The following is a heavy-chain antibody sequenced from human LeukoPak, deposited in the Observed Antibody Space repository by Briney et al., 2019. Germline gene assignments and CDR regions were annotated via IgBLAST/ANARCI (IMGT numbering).Heavy chain of an antibody. CDR3: ARDSSGWYGYYYYGMDV. Sequence: ASVKVSCKASGYTFTSYYMHWVRQAPGQGLEWMGIINPSGGSTSYAQKFQGRVTMTRDTSTSTVYMELSSLRSDDTAVYYCARDSSGWYGYYYYGMDVWGQGTTVTVSS. J-gene: IGHJ6*02. CDR1: GYTFTSYY. V-gene: IGHV1-46*01. CDR2: INPSGGST. D-gene: IGHD6-19*01.